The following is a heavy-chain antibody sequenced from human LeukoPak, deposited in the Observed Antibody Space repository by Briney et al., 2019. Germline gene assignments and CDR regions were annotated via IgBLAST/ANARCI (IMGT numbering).Heavy chain of an antibody. CDR3: AKNMTRRAFDI. J-gene: IGHJ3*02. CDR2: IYHSGST. V-gene: IGHV4-38-2*02. CDR1: GYSISSENY. D-gene: IGHD1/OR15-1a*01. Sequence: SETLSLTCTVSGYSISSENYWAWIRQPPGKGLERIGTIYHSGSTYYNPSLKSRVTLSVDKSKNQFSLNMNSVTAADTAMYYCAKNMTRRAFDIWGQGTMVTVSS.